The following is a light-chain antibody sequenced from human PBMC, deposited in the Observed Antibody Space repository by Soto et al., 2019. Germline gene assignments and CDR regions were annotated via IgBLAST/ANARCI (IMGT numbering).Light chain of an antibody. CDR1: QSIVNR. V-gene: IGKV1-5*03. CDR3: QQYNSYST. Sequence: DIQMTQSPSTLSASVGDRVTIPCRASQSIVNRLAWYQQKPGKAPKLLIYKASSLESGVPSRFSGSGSGTEFTLTISSLQPDDFSTYYCQQYNSYSTFGQWTKVEIK. CDR2: KAS. J-gene: IGKJ1*01.